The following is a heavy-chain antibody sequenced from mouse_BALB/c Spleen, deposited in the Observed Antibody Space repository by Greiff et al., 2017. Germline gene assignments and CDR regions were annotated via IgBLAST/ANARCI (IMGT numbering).Heavy chain of an antibody. D-gene: IGHD2-4*01. Sequence: EVHLVESGGGLVQPGGSRKLSCAASGFTFSSFGMHWVRQAPEKGLEWVAYNSSGSSTIYYADTVKGRFTISRDNPKKTLFLQMTSLMSEDTAMYYCARGEDDYDGGFAYWGQGTLVTVSA. V-gene: IGHV5-17*02. CDR2: NSSGSSTI. J-gene: IGHJ3*01. CDR1: GFTFSSFG. CDR3: ARGEDDYDGGFAY.